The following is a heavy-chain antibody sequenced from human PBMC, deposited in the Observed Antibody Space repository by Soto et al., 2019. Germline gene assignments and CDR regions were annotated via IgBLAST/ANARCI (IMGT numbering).Heavy chain of an antibody. CDR1: GGSISSSSYY. V-gene: IGHV4-39*01. J-gene: IGHJ6*02. CDR2: IYYSGST. Sequence: QLLESGPGLVKPSETLSLTCTVSGGSISSSSYYWGWIRQPPGKGLEWIGSIYYSGSTYYNPSLKSRVTISVDTSKNQFSLKLSSVTAADTAVYYCARHVVVATIKNYYYGMDVWGQGTTVTVSS. CDR3: ARHVVVATIKNYYYGMDV. D-gene: IGHD5-12*01.